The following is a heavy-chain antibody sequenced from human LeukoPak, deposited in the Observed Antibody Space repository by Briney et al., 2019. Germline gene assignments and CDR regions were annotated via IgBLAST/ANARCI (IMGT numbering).Heavy chain of an antibody. Sequence: PSETLSLTCAVYGGSFSGYYWSWIRQPPGKGLEWIGEINHSGSTNYNPSLKSRVTISVDTSKNQFSLKLSSVTAADTAVYYCARGVNHLGYYDSSGYPFDYWGQGTLVTVSS. J-gene: IGHJ4*02. V-gene: IGHV4-34*01. CDR3: ARGVNHLGYYDSSGYPFDY. CDR2: INHSGST. D-gene: IGHD3-22*01. CDR1: GGSFSGYY.